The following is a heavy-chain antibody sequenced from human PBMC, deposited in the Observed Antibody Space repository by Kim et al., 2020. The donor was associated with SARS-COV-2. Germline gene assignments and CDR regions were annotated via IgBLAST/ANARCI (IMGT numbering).Heavy chain of an antibody. CDR1: GGSFSGYY. CDR3: ARGPRVAAAGYFDY. V-gene: IGHV4-34*01. D-gene: IGHD6-13*01. CDR2: INHSGST. J-gene: IGHJ4*02. Sequence: SETLSLTCAVYGGSFSGYYWSWIRQPPGKGLEWIGEINHSGSTNYNPSLKSRVTISVDTSKNQFSLKLSSVTAADTAVYYCARGPRVAAAGYFDYWGQGTLVTVSS.